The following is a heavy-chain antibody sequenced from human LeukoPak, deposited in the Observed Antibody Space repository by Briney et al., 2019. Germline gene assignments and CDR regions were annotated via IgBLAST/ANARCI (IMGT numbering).Heavy chain of an antibody. Sequence: SETLSLTCTVSGGSISSSSYYWGWIRQSPGKGLEWIGYMYYSGNTYHNPSLKSRVTISVDTSKNQFSLKLSSATAADTAVYYCARVENYDFWSGPVKFDPWGQGTLVTVSS. CDR2: MYYSGNT. J-gene: IGHJ5*02. CDR1: GGSISSSSYY. V-gene: IGHV4-39*01. CDR3: ARVENYDFWSGPVKFDP. D-gene: IGHD3-3*01.